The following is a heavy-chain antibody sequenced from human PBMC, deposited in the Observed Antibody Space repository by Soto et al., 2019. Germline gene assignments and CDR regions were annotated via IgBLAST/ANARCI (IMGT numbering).Heavy chain of an antibody. Sequence: PSETLSLTCAVSGGSISSGGYSCNWIRQPPGKGLEWIGYIYHSGSTYYNPSLKSRVTISLDTSKNQFSLNLRSVTAADTAVYYCASMGYHYGSGSYPLDYWGQGTLVTVSS. CDR1: GGSISSGGYS. CDR2: IYHSGST. CDR3: ASMGYHYGSGSYPLDY. D-gene: IGHD3-10*01. V-gene: IGHV4-30-2*01. J-gene: IGHJ4*02.